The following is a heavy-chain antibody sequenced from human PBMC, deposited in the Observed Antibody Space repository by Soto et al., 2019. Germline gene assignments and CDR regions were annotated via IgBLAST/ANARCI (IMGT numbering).Heavy chain of an antibody. CDR2: ISSSSSYI. V-gene: IGHV3-21*01. CDR1: GFTFSSYS. D-gene: IGHD2-2*01. Sequence: GGSLRLSCAASGFTFSSYSMNWVRQAPGKGLEWVSSISSSSSYIYYADSVKGRFTISRDNAKNSLYLQMNSLRAEDTAVYYCARDSIVVVPAAMTYYYYYGMDVWGQGTTVTVSS. CDR3: ARDSIVVVPAAMTYYYYYGMDV. J-gene: IGHJ6*02.